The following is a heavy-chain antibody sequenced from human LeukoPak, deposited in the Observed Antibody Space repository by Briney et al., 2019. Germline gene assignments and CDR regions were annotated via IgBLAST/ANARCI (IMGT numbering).Heavy chain of an antibody. V-gene: IGHV3-30-3*01. J-gene: IGHJ3*02. CDR1: GFTFSTYA. CDR2: ISYDGSNK. CDR3: TLTYGGNAFDI. D-gene: IGHD3-16*01. Sequence: GGSLRLSCAASGFTFSTYAMHWVRQAPGKGLEWVTIISYDGSNKYYADSVKGRFTISRDNSKNTLFLQMNSLRVEDTAVYYCTLTYGGNAFDIWGRGTMVTVSS.